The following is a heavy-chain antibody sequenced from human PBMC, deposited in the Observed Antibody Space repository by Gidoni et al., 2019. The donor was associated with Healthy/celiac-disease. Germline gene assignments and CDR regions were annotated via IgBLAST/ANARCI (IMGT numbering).Heavy chain of an antibody. CDR3: ARDRTVAGTGYYYYYMDV. V-gene: IGHV3-21*01. CDR2: INSSSSYI. CDR1: GFTSSRYS. D-gene: IGHD6-19*01. J-gene: IGHJ6*03. Sequence: EVQLVASGGGLVKPGGSLRLSCAASGFTSSRYSRNWVRQAPGKGLEWVSSINSSSSYIYYADSVKGRFTISRDNAKNSLYLQMNSLRAEDTAVYYCARDRTVAGTGYYYYYMDVWGKGTTVTVSS.